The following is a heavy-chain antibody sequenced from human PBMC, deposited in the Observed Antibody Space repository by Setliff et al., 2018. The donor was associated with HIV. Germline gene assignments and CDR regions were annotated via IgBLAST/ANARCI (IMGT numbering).Heavy chain of an antibody. D-gene: IGHD3-22*01. V-gene: IGHV3-48*04. Sequence: GGSLRLSCAASGFTFSSYSMNWVRQTPGKGLEWVSYISSSDTTIYYADSVKGRFTISRDNAKNSLYLQMNSLKTEDTAVYYCTTDYGYDSSGYPNYFDYWGQGTLVTVSS. CDR3: TTDYGYDSSGYPNYFDY. J-gene: IGHJ4*02. CDR1: GFTFSSYS. CDR2: ISSSDTTI.